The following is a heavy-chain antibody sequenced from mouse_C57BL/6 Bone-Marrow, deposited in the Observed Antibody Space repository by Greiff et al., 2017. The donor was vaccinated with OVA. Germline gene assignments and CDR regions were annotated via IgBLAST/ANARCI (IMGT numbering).Heavy chain of an antibody. V-gene: IGHV5-12*01. J-gene: IGHJ4*01. CDR2: ISNGGGST. D-gene: IGHD1-1*01. Sequence: EVQGVESGGGLVQPGGSLKLSCAASGFTFSDYYMYWVRQTPEKRLEWVAYISNGGGSTYYPDTVQGRFTISRDNAKNPLYLQMSRLKSEDTAMYYGARCFMTTVEGYAMDDWGKGTSVTVSS. CDR3: ARCFMTTVEGYAMDD. CDR1: GFTFSDYY.